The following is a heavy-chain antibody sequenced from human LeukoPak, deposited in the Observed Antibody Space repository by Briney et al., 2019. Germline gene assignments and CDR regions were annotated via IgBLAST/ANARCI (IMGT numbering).Heavy chain of an antibody. CDR1: GFTFSSYS. CDR2: ISSSSSYI. CDR3: ASERDDYGDYGTDY. D-gene: IGHD4-17*01. V-gene: IGHV3-21*01. Sequence: ESGGSLRLSCAASGFTFSSYSMNWVRQAPGKGLEWVSSISSSSSYIYYADSVKGRFTISRDNAKNSLYLQMNSLRAEDTAVYYCASERDDYGDYGTDYWGQGTLVTVSS. J-gene: IGHJ4*02.